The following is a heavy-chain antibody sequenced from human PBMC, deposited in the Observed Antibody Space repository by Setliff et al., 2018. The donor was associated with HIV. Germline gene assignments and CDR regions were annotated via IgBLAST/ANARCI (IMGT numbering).Heavy chain of an antibody. Sequence: PSETLSLTCTVSGGSISSGSYYWSWIRQPPGKGLEWIGYIYYSGNTNYNPSLKSRVTISVDTSKNQFSLKLSSVTAADTAVYYCARVRGRYYYHYAMDVWGQGTTVTV. V-gene: IGHV4-61*01. CDR1: GGSISSGSYY. CDR3: ARVRGRYYYHYAMDV. CDR2: IYYSGNT. D-gene: IGHD3-10*01. J-gene: IGHJ6*02.